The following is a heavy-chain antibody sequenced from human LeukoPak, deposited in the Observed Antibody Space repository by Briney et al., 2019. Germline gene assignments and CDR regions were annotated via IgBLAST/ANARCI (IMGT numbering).Heavy chain of an antibody. V-gene: IGHV4-38-2*02. J-gene: IGHJ4*02. D-gene: IGHD3-10*01. CDR2: IYHSGST. CDR1: GYSISSGYY. CDR3: ARHEYYLPDY. Sequence: SETLSLTCTVSGYSISSGYYWGWIRQPPGKGLEWIGSIYHSGSTYYNPSLKSRVTISVDTSKNQFSLKLSSVTAADTAVYYCARHEYYLPDYWGQGTLVTVSS.